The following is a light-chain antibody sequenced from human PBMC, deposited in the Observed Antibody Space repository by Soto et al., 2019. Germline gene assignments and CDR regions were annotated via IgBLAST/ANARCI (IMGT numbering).Light chain of an antibody. Sequence: QSALTQPASVSGSPGQSITISCTGTTSDVGGYDYVSWYQHHAGKGPKLLLFEVSNRPSGVSTRFSGSKSGNTASLTVSGLQAEDEADYYCASYRSNIDLGVFGTGTKLTVL. V-gene: IGLV2-14*01. CDR2: EVS. CDR3: ASYRSNIDLGV. CDR1: TSDVGGYDY. J-gene: IGLJ1*01.